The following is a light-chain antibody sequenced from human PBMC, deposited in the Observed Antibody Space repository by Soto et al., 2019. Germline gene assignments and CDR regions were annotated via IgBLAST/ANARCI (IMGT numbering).Light chain of an antibody. CDR1: SSDVGGYNY. CDR3: SSSTSSGLQV. Sequence: QSVLTQPASVSGSPGQSITISCTGTSSDVGGYNYVSWYQQHPGQGPTLMISDVSNRPSGVSNRFYCSKSGNTASLTISGLQAEDESDYYRSSSTSSGLQVFGTGTK. CDR2: DVS. J-gene: IGLJ1*01. V-gene: IGLV2-14*01.